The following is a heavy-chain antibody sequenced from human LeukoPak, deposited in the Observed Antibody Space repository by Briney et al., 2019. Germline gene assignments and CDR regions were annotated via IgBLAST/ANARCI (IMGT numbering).Heavy chain of an antibody. CDR1: GFTFSSFA. CDR2: ISNNGVTT. Sequence: GGSLRLSCAASGFTFSSFAMNWVRQAPGKGLEWVSGISNNGVTTYYADSVKGRFTISRDNSKNTLYLQMNSLRADDTAVYYCAKEGLEYCTNGVCFSDYWGRGTLVTVSS. CDR3: AKEGLEYCTNGVCFSDY. J-gene: IGHJ4*02. V-gene: IGHV3-23*01. D-gene: IGHD2-8*01.